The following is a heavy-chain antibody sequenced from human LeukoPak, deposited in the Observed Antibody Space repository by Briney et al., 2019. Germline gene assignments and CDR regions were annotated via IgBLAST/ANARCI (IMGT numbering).Heavy chain of an antibody. V-gene: IGHV4-59*08. J-gene: IGHJ3*01. Sequence: SEALSLTWTVAGVSISSYYWSWVRQPPGKGLEWIGYIYYSGSTNYNPSLKSRVTISLDTSKNQFSLKLGAVTAADTAVYYCARHDGSSWYYAFDVWGQGTMVTVSS. CDR3: ARHDGSSWYYAFDV. CDR2: IYYSGST. CDR1: GVSISSYY. D-gene: IGHD6-13*01.